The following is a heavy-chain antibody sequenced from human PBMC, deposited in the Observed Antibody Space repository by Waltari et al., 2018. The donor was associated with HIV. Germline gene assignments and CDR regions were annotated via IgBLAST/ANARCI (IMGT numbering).Heavy chain of an antibody. J-gene: IGHJ4*02. CDR1: GGSISSYY. Sequence: QVQLQESGPGLVKPSETLSLTCTVSGGSISSYYWSWIRQPPGKGLEWIGYIYYSGRTNYNPSLKSRVTISVDTSKNQFSLKLSSVTAADTAVYYCARGYSSGWYDYWGQGTLVTVSS. CDR2: IYYSGRT. CDR3: ARGYSSGWYDY. D-gene: IGHD6-19*01. V-gene: IGHV4-59*01.